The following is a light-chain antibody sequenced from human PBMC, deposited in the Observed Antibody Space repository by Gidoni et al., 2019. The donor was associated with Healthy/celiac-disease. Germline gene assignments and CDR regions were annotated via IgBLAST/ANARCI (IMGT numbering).Light chain of an antibody. Sequence: AIQLTQSPSSLSASVGDRVTITCRASQGISSALAWYQQKPGKAPKLLIYDASSLERGVPSRFSGSGSGTDFTLTISSLQPEDFATYYCQQFNSYLWTFXXXTKVEIK. CDR1: QGISSA. CDR3: QQFNSYLWT. CDR2: DAS. V-gene: IGKV1-13*02. J-gene: IGKJ1*01.